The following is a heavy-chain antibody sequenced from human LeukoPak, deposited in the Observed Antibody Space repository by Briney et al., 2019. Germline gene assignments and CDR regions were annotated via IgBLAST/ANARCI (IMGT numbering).Heavy chain of an antibody. J-gene: IGHJ4*02. Sequence: GRSLRLSCAASGFTFSSYAMHWVRQAPGKGLEYVSAISSNGGSTYYANSVKGRFTISRDNSKNTLYLQMGSLRAEDMAVYYCARVDLYSSGWYDYWGQGTLVTVSS. CDR1: GFTFSSYA. V-gene: IGHV3-64*01. CDR2: ISSNGGST. D-gene: IGHD6-19*01. CDR3: ARVDLYSSGWYDY.